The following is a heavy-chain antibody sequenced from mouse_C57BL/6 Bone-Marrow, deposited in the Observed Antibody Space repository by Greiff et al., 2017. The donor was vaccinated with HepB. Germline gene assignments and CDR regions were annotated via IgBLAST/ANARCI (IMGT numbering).Heavy chain of an antibody. V-gene: IGHV5-6*02. CDR1: GFTFSSYG. D-gene: IGHD3-2*02. CDR3: ARPDSSGYAWFAY. CDR2: ISSGGSYT. Sequence: EVKLVESGGDLVKPGGSLKLSCAASGFTFSSYGMSWVRQTPDKRLAWVATISSGGSYTYYPDSVKGRFTISRDNAKNTLYLQMSSLKSEDTAMYYCARPDSSGYAWFAYWGQGTLVTVSA. J-gene: IGHJ3*01.